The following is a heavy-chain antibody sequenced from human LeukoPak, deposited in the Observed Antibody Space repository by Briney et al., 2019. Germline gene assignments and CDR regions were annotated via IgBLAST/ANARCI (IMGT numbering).Heavy chain of an antibody. CDR2: INHSGST. J-gene: IGHJ4*02. V-gene: IGHV4-34*01. Sequence: NPSETLSLTCAVYGGSFSGYYWSWIRQPPGKGLEWIGEINHSGSTNYNPSLKSRVTISVDTSKNQFSLKLSSVTAADAAVYYCARHVGNSGSGSYLTYFDYWGQGTLVTVSS. CDR1: GGSFSGYY. D-gene: IGHD3-10*01. CDR3: ARHVGNSGSGSYLTYFDY.